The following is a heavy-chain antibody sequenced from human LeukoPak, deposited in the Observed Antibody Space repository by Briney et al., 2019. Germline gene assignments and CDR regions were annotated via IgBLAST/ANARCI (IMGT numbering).Heavy chain of an antibody. V-gene: IGHV3-43*02. Sequence: GGSLRLSCAASGYTFYDYGMHGGRHAPGKGVEWVSVISGDGGITYYADSVKARFTISRYNSKNSLYLQMNSLRTEDTALYYCAKDIGVTMVRGVSYGMDVWGQGATVTVSS. CDR3: AKDIGVTMVRGVSYGMDV. J-gene: IGHJ6*02. D-gene: IGHD3-10*01. CDR1: GYTFYDYG. CDR2: ISGDGGIT.